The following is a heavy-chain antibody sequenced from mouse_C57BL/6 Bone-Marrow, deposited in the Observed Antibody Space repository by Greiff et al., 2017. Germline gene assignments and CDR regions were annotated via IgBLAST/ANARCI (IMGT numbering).Heavy chain of an antibody. J-gene: IGHJ2*01. Sequence: VQLQQPGAELVKPGASVKMSCKASGYTFTSYWITWVKQRPGQGLEWIGDIYPGSGSTNYNEKFKSKATLTVDTSSSTAYLQISRRTSEDSAVYYCARGWDVDYWGQGTTLTVSS. CDR3: ARGWDVDY. D-gene: IGHD4-1*01. CDR2: IYPGSGST. V-gene: IGHV1-55*01. CDR1: GYTFTSYW.